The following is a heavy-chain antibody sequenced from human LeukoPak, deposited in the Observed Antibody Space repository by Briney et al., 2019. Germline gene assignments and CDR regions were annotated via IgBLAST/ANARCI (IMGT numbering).Heavy chain of an antibody. CDR3: AKDKDSGVVPVLDY. Sequence: GGSLRLSCAASGFTFSSYAMSWVRQAPGKGLEWVSAISGSGGSKYYADSVKGRFTISRDNYKNPLYLQMNSLRAEDTAVYYCAKDKDSGVVPVLDYWGQGTLVTVSS. D-gene: IGHD2-2*01. J-gene: IGHJ4*02. CDR1: GFTFSSYA. CDR2: ISGSGGSK. V-gene: IGHV3-23*01.